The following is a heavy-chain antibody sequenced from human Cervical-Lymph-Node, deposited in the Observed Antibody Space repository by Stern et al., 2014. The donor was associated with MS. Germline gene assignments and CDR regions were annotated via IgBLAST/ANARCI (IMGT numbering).Heavy chain of an antibody. CDR1: GASFSDNY. V-gene: IGHV4-34*01. CDR2: IHSSGGS. CDR3: ARERKVERSARLLVSFDV. Sequence: QVQLQQWGAGLLRPSETLSLTCAVHGASFSDNYWSWIRQTPGKGLEWIGGIHSSGGSPSHPSLMSRATLSVDPFRTQFSLKLSSLTAADTAMYYCARERKVERSARLLVSFDVWGQGTLVTVSS. D-gene: IGHD1-1*01. J-gene: IGHJ3*01.